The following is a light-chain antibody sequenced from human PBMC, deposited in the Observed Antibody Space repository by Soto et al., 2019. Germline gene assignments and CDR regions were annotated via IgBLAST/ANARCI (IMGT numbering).Light chain of an antibody. CDR3: CSYAHGSIYV. Sequence: QSALTQPASVSGPPGQSITISCTVTGGDIGFYNYVSWYQQHPGKAPKLLIYGVANRPSGVSARFSGSKSGSTASLTISGLQAEDEADYYCCSYAHGSIYVFGTGTKV. CDR2: GVA. CDR1: GGDIGFYNY. J-gene: IGLJ1*01. V-gene: IGLV2-14*01.